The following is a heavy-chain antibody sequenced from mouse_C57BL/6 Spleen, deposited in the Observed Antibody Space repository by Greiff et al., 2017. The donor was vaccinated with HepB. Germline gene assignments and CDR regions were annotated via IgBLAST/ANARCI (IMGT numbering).Heavy chain of an antibody. D-gene: IGHD2-4*01. J-gene: IGHJ2*01. CDR2: IYPGDGDT. Sequence: QVQLKESGAELVKPGASVKISCKASGYAFSSYWMNWVKQRPGKGLEWIGQIYPGDGDTNYNGKFKGKATLTADKSSSTAYMQLSSLTSEDSAVYFCAGASSTMITLFDYWGQGTTLTVSS. CDR1: GYAFSSYW. V-gene: IGHV1-80*01. CDR3: AGASSTMITLFDY.